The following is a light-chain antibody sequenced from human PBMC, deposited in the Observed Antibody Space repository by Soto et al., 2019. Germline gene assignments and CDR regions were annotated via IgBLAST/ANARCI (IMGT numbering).Light chain of an antibody. Sequence: EIVLTHSPGTLSLSQWEIATLSCRASQSVSSSYLAWYQQKPGQAPRLLIYGASTRATGIPARFSGSGSGTEFTLTISSLQSEDFAVYYCQQYNNWPITLGQGTRLEIK. J-gene: IGKJ5*01. V-gene: IGKV3-15*01. CDR2: GAS. CDR3: QQYNNWPIT. CDR1: QSVSSSY.